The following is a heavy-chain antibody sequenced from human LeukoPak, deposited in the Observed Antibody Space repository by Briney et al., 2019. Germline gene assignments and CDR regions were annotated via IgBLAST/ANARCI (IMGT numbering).Heavy chain of an antibody. CDR1: GYTFTGYY. CDR3: ARGGGWAYCGGDCYYFDY. J-gene: IGHJ4*02. D-gene: IGHD2-21*02. CDR2: INPNSGGT. Sequence: ASVKVSCKASGYTFTGYYMHWVRQAPGQGLEWMGWINPNSGGTNYAQKFQGRVTMTRDTSISTAYTELSRLRSDDTAVYYCARGGGWAYCGGDCYYFDYWGQGTLVTVSS. V-gene: IGHV1-2*02.